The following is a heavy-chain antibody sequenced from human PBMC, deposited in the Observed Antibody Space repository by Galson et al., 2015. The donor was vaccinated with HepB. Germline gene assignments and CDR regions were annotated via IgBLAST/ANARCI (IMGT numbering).Heavy chain of an antibody. CDR1: GFTFSSHS. Sequence: SLRLSCAASGFTFSSHSMYWVRQAPGKGLEWVSFINSSSSYIYYADSVKGRFTISRDNAKRSLYLQMNSLRAEDTAVYYCARRPSITGWYFYYMDVWGKGTTVTVSS. J-gene: IGHJ6*03. V-gene: IGHV3-21*01. CDR2: INSSSSYI. D-gene: IGHD3-10*01. CDR3: ARRPSITGWYFYYMDV.